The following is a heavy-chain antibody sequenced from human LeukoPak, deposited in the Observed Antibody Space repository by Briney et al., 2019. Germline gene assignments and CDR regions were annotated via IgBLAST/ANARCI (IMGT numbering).Heavy chain of an antibody. CDR3: TNFKPTAPDALDI. J-gene: IGHJ3*02. CDR1: GFTFSSYS. CDR2: ISGSGSAI. Sequence: PGGSLRLSCAASGFTFSSYSMNWVRQAPGKGLEWVSYISGSGSAIYYADSVKGRFTISRDNAKNSVSLQMNSLRAEDTAVYYCTNFKPTAPDALDIWGQGTMITVSS. V-gene: IGHV3-48*01. D-gene: IGHD1-1*01.